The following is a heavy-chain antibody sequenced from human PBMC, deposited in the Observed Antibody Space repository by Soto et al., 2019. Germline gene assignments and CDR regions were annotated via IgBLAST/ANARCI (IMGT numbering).Heavy chain of an antibody. J-gene: IGHJ6*02. CDR3: ARVTYGMDV. D-gene: IGHD2-21*02. Sequence: QMQLVQSGGGLVKPGGSLRLSCAASGFSFSDYYMSWIRRAPGKGLEWVSYIGASGSPIYFGDSVKGRFSISRDNTNNSLYLQMNSLRPDDTAVYYCARVTYGMDVWGQGTTVIVSS. CDR2: IGASGSPI. V-gene: IGHV3-11*01. CDR1: GFSFSDYY.